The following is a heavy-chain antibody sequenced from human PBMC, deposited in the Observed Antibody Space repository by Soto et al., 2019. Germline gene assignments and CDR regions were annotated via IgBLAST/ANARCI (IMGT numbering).Heavy chain of an antibody. D-gene: IGHD2-21*02. CDR3: AREIVTAGGNSHFDP. V-gene: IGHV4-4*02. J-gene: IGHJ5*02. Sequence: SETLSLTCGVSGGTVASSHWWSWVRQSPGRGLEWIGNVYHTGDTNFNPSLQSRVTFSVDKSNNQFSLRLTSVTAADTAVYFCAREIVTAGGNSHFDPWGPGTLVTVSS. CDR1: GGTVASSHW. CDR2: VYHTGDT.